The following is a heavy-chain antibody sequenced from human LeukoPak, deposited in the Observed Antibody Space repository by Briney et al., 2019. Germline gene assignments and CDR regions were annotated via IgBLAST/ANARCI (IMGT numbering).Heavy chain of an antibody. CDR3: ARSPDTLWLRDY. CDR2: INHSGST. D-gene: IGHD5-18*01. Sequence: SETLSLTCAVYSGSFSGYYWSWIRQPPGKGLEWIGEINHSGSTNYNPSLKSRVTISVDTSKNQFSLKLSSVTAADTAVYYCARSPDTLWLRDYWGQGTLVTVSS. V-gene: IGHV4-34*01. CDR1: SGSFSGYY. J-gene: IGHJ4*02.